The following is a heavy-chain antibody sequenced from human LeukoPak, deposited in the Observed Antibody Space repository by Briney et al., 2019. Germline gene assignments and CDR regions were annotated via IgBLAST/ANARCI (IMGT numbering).Heavy chain of an antibody. CDR2: IYYSGST. CDR1: GGSISSYY. D-gene: IGHD3-16*02. CDR3: AREGRYDYVWGSYRHSPYYFDY. Sequence: SETLSLTCTVSGGSISSYYWSWIRQPPGKGLEWIGCIYYSGSTNYNPSLKSRVTISVDTSKNQFSLKLSSVTAADTAVYYCAREGRYDYVWGSYRHSPYYFDYWGQGTLVTVSS. J-gene: IGHJ4*02. V-gene: IGHV4-59*01.